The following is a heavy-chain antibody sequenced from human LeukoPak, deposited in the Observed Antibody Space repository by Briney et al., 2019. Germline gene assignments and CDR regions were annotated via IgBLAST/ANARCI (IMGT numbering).Heavy chain of an antibody. CDR3: ARHGRCSGGICSPRYYHYMDV. J-gene: IGHJ6*03. CDR2: MKPDGSEK. D-gene: IGHD2-8*02. V-gene: IGHV3-7*01. CDR1: GFTFNSYW. Sequence: PGGSLRLSCAASGFTFNSYWMSWVRQAPGQGLEWVANMKPDGSEKYSVDSVKGRFTISRDNAENSVYLQMNSLRAEDTAVYYCARHGRCSGGICSPRYYHYMDVWGKGTTVTVSS.